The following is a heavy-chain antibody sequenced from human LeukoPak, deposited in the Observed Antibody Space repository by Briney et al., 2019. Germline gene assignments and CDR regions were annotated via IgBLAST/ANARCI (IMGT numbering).Heavy chain of an antibody. CDR3: ARGIAAAGTFFVSFYMDV. D-gene: IGHD6-13*01. J-gene: IGHJ6*03. V-gene: IGHV4-59*01. Sequence: PSETLSLTCTVSGGSTSSYYWGWIRQPPGKGLEWIGYIYYSGSTNYNPSLKSRVTISVDTSENQFSLKLSSVTAADTAVYYCARGIAAAGTFFVSFYMDVWGKGTTVTVSS. CDR2: IYYSGST. CDR1: GGSTSSYY.